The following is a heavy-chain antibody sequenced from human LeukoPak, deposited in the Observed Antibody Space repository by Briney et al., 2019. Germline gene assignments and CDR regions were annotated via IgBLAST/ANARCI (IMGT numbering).Heavy chain of an antibody. J-gene: IGHJ5*02. CDR2: ISAYNGNT. Sequence: ASVKVSRKASGYTFTSYGISWVRQAPGQGLEWMGWISAYNGNTNYAQKLQGRVTMTTDTSTSTAYMELRSLRSDDTAVYYCARVPSYQLPRGPQYNWFDPWGQGTLVTVSS. D-gene: IGHD2-2*01. V-gene: IGHV1-18*01. CDR3: ARVPSYQLPRGPQYNWFDP. CDR1: GYTFTSYG.